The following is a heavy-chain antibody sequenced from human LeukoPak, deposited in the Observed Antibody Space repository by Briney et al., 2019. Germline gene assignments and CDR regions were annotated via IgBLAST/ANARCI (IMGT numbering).Heavy chain of an antibody. J-gene: IGHJ4*02. D-gene: IGHD2-2*01. CDR3: AKDGPRDIVVVPAADPYYFDY. Sequence: GRSLRLSCAASGFTFSSYGMHWVRQAPGKGLEWVAVIWYDGSNKYYADSVKGRFTISRDNSKNTLYLQMNSLRAEDTAVYYCAKDGPRDIVVVPAADPYYFDYWGQGTLVTVSS. CDR1: GFTFSSYG. V-gene: IGHV3-33*06. CDR2: IWYDGSNK.